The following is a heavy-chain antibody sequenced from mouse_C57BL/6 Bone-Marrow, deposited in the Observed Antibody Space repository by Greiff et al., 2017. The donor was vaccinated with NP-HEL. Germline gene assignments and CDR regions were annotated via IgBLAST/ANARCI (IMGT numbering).Heavy chain of an antibody. CDR2: INYDGSST. J-gene: IGHJ4*01. V-gene: IGHV5-16*01. Sequence: EVQRVESEGGLVQPGSSMKLSCTASGFTFSDYYMAWVRQVPEKGLDWVANINYDGSSTYYLDSLKSRFIISRDNAKNILYLQMRSLKSEDTATYYCAREGGLRRRTYAMDYWGQGTSVTVSS. D-gene: IGHD2-4*01. CDR3: AREGGLRRRTYAMDY. CDR1: GFTFSDYY.